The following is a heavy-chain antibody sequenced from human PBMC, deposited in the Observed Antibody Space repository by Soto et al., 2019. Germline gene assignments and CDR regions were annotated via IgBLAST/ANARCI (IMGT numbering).Heavy chain of an antibody. CDR1: GFTFSSYW. CDR3: ARDSRSRSSDY. D-gene: IGHD6-6*01. CDR2: IKEDGSEK. J-gene: IGHJ4*02. Sequence: EVQLVESGGGLVQPGGSLRLSCAASGFTFSSYWMNWVRQVPGKGLEWVANIKEDGSEKYYVDSVKGRFTISRDNAKNSLNLQMNGLSAEDSAVYCCARDSRSRSSDYWGQGTLVTVSS. V-gene: IGHV3-7*03.